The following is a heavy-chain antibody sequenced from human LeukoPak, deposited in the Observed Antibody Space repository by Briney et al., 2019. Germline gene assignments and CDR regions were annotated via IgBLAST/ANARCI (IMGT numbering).Heavy chain of an antibody. CDR2: ISGSGGST. CDR3: AKDLRKGSSGWYLHNWFDP. J-gene: IGHJ5*02. V-gene: IGHV3-23*01. D-gene: IGHD6-19*01. CDR1: GFTFSSYA. Sequence: KAGGSLRLSCAASGFTFSSYAINWVRQAPGKGLEWVSIISGSGGSTYYADSVKGRFTISRDNSKNTLYLQMNSLRAEDTAVYYCAKDLRKGSSGWYLHNWFDPWGQGTLVTVSS.